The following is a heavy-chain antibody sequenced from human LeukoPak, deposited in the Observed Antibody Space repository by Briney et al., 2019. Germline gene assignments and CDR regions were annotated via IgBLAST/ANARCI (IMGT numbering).Heavy chain of an antibody. CDR1: GGSISSYY. Sequence: SETLSLTCTVSGGSISSYYWSWIRQPAGKGLEWIGRIYTSGSTNYNPSLKSRVTMSVDTSKNQFSLKLSSVTAADTAVYYCARDHTAMVNYYYYGMDVWGQGTTVTVSS. V-gene: IGHV4-4*07. J-gene: IGHJ6*02. D-gene: IGHD5-18*01. CDR2: IYTSGST. CDR3: ARDHTAMVNYYYYGMDV.